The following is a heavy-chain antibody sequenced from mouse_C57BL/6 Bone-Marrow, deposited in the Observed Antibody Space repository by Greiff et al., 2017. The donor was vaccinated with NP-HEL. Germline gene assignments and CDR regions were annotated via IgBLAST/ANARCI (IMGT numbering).Heavy chain of an antibody. J-gene: IGHJ3*01. V-gene: IGHV8-12*01. CDR3: AFDGYFPAWFAY. CDR2: IYWDDDK. Sequence: QVTLKVSGPGILQSSQTLSLTCSFSGFSLSTSGMGVSWIRQPSGKGLEWLAHIYWDDDKRYNPSPKSRLTIPKDTSRNQVFLTITSVDTADTATYYFAFDGYFPAWFAYWGQGTLVTVSA. CDR1: GFSLSTSGMG. D-gene: IGHD2-3*01.